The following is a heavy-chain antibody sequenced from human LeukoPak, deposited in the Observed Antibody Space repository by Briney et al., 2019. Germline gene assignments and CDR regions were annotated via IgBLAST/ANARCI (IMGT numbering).Heavy chain of an antibody. CDR2: ISYDGRNK. V-gene: IGHV3-30*03. CDR1: GFTFSSYG. J-gene: IGHJ4*02. Sequence: GGSLRLSCAASGFTFSSYGMHWVRQAPGKGLEWVAVISYDGRNKYYADSVKGRFTISRDNSKNTLYLQMNSLRAEDTAVYYCASHWAQQLVSDYWGQGTLVTVSS. CDR3: ASHWAQQLVSDY. D-gene: IGHD6-13*01.